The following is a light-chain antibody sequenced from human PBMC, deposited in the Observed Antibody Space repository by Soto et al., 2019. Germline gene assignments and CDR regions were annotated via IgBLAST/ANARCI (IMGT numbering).Light chain of an antibody. J-gene: IGLJ1*01. CDR1: NIGSKN. V-gene: IGLV3-21*02. Sequence: SYELAQSPSVSVAPGQTARITCGGNNIGSKNVHWFQQRPGQAPVLVVFDDDDRPSGIPDRFSGSNSGNTATLTISRVEAGDEADYYCQVWDSSVLHHVFXTGTKLTVL. CDR2: DDD. CDR3: QVWDSSVLHHV.